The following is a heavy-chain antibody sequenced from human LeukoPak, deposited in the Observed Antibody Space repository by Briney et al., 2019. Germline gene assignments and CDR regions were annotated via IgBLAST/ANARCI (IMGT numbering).Heavy chain of an antibody. CDR2: ISGSGGST. CDR1: GFTFSIFG. D-gene: IGHD4/OR15-4a*01. V-gene: IGHV3-23*01. CDR3: ARRAGAYSHPYDY. J-gene: IGHJ4*02. Sequence: GGTLRLSCAASGFTFSIFGMSWVRQAPGKGLECVSGISGSGGSTHYSDSVKGRFTISRDNSKNTLYLQMNSLRAEDTAVYYCARRAGAYSHPYDYWGQGTLVTVSS.